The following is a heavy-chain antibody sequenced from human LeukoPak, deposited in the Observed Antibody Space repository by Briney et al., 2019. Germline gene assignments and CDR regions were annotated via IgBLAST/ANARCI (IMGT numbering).Heavy chain of an antibody. J-gene: IGHJ6*02. D-gene: IGHD3-10*01. Sequence: ASVKVSCKASGYTFAGYYMHWVRQAPGQGLEWMGWIKPNSGGTNYAQKFRGRVTMTRDTSISTAYMEMSRLRFDDTAVYYCARDFHYYGSGSYVMDVWGQGTTVTVSS. CDR2: IKPNSGGT. V-gene: IGHV1-2*02. CDR3: ARDFHYYGSGSYVMDV. CDR1: GYTFAGYY.